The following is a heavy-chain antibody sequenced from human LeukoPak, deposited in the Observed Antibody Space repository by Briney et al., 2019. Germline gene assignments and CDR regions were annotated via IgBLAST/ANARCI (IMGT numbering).Heavy chain of an antibody. V-gene: IGHV1-18*01. J-gene: IGHJ6*03. CDR2: ISAYSGNT. CDR3: ARGNGSSWPRYNPYYYYYMDV. Sequence: ASVKVSCKASGYTFYSAGISWVRQAPGKGLEWMGWISAYSGNTNYAQKLQGRVTMTTDTSTSTAYMELRSLRSDDTAVYYCARGNGSSWPRYNPYYYYYMDVWGKGTTVTVSS. CDR1: GYTFYSAG. D-gene: IGHD6-13*01.